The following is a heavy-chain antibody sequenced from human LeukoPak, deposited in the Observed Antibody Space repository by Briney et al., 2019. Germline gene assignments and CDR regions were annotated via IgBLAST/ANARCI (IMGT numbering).Heavy chain of an antibody. V-gene: IGHV1-69*05. CDR1: GGTFSSYA. D-gene: IGHD1-26*01. CDR2: IIPIFGTA. CDR3: ARGIVGAAGAFDI. J-gene: IGHJ3*02. Sequence: SVKVSCKASGGTFSSYAISWVRQAPGQGLEWMGRIIPIFGTANYAQKFQGRVTITTDESTSTAYMELSSLRSDDTAVYYCARGIVGAAGAFDIWGRGTMVTVSS.